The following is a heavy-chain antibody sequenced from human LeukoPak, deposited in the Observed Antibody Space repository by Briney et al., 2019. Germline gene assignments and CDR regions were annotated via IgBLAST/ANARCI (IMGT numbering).Heavy chain of an antibody. CDR2: IKQDGSEK. CDR3: ARDDEAAARFDP. D-gene: IGHD6-13*01. Sequence: PGGSLRLSCAASGFTFSSYWKSWVRQAPGKGLEWVANIKQDGSEKYYVDSVKGRFTISRDNAKNSLYLQMNSLRAEDTAVYYCARDDEAAARFDPWGQGTLVTVSS. J-gene: IGHJ5*02. V-gene: IGHV3-7*01. CDR1: GFTFSSYW.